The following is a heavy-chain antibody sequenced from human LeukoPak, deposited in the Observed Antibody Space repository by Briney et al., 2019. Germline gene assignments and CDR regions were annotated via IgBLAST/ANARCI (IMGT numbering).Heavy chain of an antibody. CDR2: INPYSGGT. J-gene: IGHJ4*02. CDR3: AREFGGVATLTPFDY. CDR1: GYTFTGYY. D-gene: IGHD3-16*01. V-gene: IGHV1-2*02. Sequence: GASVKVSCKASGYTFTGYYIHWVRQAPGQALEWMGWINPYSGGTNYAPKFQGRVTMTTDASIGTAYMELSRLRSDDTAVYYCAREFGGVATLTPFDYWGQGTLVPVSS.